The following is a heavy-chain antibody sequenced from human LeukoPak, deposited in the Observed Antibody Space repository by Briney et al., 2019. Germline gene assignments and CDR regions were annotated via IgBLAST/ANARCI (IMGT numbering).Heavy chain of an antibody. CDR3: AREPYYYDSSGHDY. J-gene: IGHJ4*02. V-gene: IGHV3-7*01. Sequence: GGSLRLSCAASGFTFSSFWMSWVRQAPGKGLEWVANIKQDASDKYYVDSVKGRFTISRDNAKNSLYLQMNSLRAEDTAVYYCAREPYYYDSSGHDYWGQGTLVTVSS. D-gene: IGHD3-22*01. CDR1: GFTFSSFW. CDR2: IKQDASDK.